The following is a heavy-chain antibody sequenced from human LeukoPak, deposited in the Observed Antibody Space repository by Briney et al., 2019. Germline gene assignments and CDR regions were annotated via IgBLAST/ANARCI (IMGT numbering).Heavy chain of an antibody. CDR1: GGSISSGGYY. D-gene: IGHD4-11*01. CDR2: IYHSGST. J-gene: IGHJ3*02. V-gene: IGHV4-30-2*01. Sequence: TSETLSLTCTVSGGSISSGGYYWSWIRQPPGKGLEWIGYIYHSGSTYYNPSLKSRVTISVDRSKNQFSLKLSSVTAADTAVYYCARRLSLRVTTGGRGAFDIWGQGTMVTVSS. CDR3: ARRLSLRVTTGGRGAFDI.